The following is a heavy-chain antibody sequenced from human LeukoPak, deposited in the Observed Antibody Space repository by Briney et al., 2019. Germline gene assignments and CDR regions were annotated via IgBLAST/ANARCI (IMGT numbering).Heavy chain of an antibody. D-gene: IGHD1-1*01. CDR3: ARKLTYTHAFDI. J-gene: IGHJ3*02. CDR1: GYDFSGDW. CDR2: IYPGDSDT. Sequence: GESLKISCKGSGYDFSGDWIGWVRQMPGKGLEWMGIIYPGDSDTRYSPSFQGQVTISADKSISTAYLQWSSLKASDTAMYYCARKLTYTHAFDIWGQGTMVTVSS. V-gene: IGHV5-51*01.